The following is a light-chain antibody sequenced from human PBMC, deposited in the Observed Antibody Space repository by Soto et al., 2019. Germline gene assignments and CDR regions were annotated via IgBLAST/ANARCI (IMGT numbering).Light chain of an antibody. CDR2: DAS. J-gene: IGKJ1*01. CDR3: QQYNSYRWT. Sequence: DIQMTQSPSTLSASLGDRVIITCRASQNISRWLAWYQQKAGNAPRLLIFDASNLQSGVPSRFSGSRSGTEFTLTINSLQPDDFATYYCQQYNSYRWTLGQGTKVDIK. CDR1: QNISRW. V-gene: IGKV1-5*01.